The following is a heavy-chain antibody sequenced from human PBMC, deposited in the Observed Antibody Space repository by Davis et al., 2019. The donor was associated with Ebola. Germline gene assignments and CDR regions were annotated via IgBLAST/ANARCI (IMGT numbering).Heavy chain of an antibody. D-gene: IGHD2-2*01. CDR1: GYSFTSYW. V-gene: IGHV5-51*01. Sequence: GESLKISCKGSGYSFTSYWIGWVRQMPGKGLEWMGIIYPGDSDTRYSPSFQGQVTISADKSISTAYLQWSSLKASDTAMYYCARLWMGYCSSTSCSDYWGQGTLVTVSS. CDR2: IYPGDSDT. J-gene: IGHJ4*02. CDR3: ARLWMGYCSSTSCSDY.